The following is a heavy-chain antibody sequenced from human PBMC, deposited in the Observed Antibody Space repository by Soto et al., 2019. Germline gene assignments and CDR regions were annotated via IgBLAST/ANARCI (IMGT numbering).Heavy chain of an antibody. J-gene: IGHJ5*02. D-gene: IGHD2-21*02. Sequence: QVQLQESGPGLVKPSQTLSLTCTVSGGSISSGDYYWRWIRQPPGKGLEWIGYIYYSGSTYYNPSLKSRVTISVDTSKNQFSLKLSSVTAADTAVYYCARAMVVTQTWFDPWGQGTLVTVSS. V-gene: IGHV4-30-4*01. CDR1: GGSISSGDYY. CDR3: ARAMVVTQTWFDP. CDR2: IYYSGST.